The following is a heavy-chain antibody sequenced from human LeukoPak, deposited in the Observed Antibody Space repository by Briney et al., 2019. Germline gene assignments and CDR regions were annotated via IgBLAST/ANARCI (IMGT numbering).Heavy chain of an antibody. CDR2: MNPNSGNT. Sequence: ASVKVSCKASGYTFTSYDINWVRQATGQGLEWMGWMNPNSGNTGYAQKFQGRVTMTRNTSISTAYMELSSLRSEDTAVYYCARGYRLLTVTPLDDYYYGMDVWGQGTTVTVSS. J-gene: IGHJ6*02. V-gene: IGHV1-8*01. CDR3: ARGYRLLTVTPLDDYYYGMDV. D-gene: IGHD4-17*01. CDR1: GYTFTSYD.